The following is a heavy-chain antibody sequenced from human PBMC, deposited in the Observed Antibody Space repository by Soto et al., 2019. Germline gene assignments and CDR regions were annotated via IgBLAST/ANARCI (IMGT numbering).Heavy chain of an antibody. Sequence: QVQLVQSGAEVKRPGSSVKVSCESSGDTFNSYVISWVRQAPGQGLEWMGGIIPIIGVTHYAQKFQGRVTISALSSTGTAYMALTNLGVEDTALYSCAREWLGAKGADHWGQGTLVTVSS. J-gene: IGHJ4*02. CDR2: IIPIIGVT. CDR3: AREWLGAKGADH. V-gene: IGHV1-69*17. D-gene: IGHD5-12*01. CDR1: GDTFNSYV.